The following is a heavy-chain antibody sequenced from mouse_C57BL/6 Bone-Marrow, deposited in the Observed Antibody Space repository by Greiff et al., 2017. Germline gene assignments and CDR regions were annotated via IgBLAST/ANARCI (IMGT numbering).Heavy chain of an antibody. V-gene: IGHV1-82*01. CDR2: IYPGDGDT. D-gene: IGHD1-1*01. CDR1: GYAFSSSW. Sequence: VQLQQSGPELVKPGASVKISCKASGYAFSSSWMNWVKQRPGKGLEWIGRIYPGDGDTNYNGKFKGKATLTADKSSRTAYMQLSSLTSEDSAVYFCARAGSSYRYFDVWGTGTTVTVSS. J-gene: IGHJ1*03. CDR3: ARAGSSYRYFDV.